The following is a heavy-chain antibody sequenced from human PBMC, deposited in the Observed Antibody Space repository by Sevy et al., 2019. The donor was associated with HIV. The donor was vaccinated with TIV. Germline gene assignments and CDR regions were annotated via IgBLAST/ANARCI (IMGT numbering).Heavy chain of an antibody. CDR1: GYTFTGYY. J-gene: IGHJ5*02. D-gene: IGHD2-15*01. V-gene: IGHV1-2*04. CDR3: AGGLQYCSGGSGYWGLWFDP. CDR2: INPNSGGT. Sequence: ASVKVSCKASGYTFTGYYMHWVRQAPGQGLEWMGWINPNSGGTNYAQKFQGWVTMTRDTSISTAYMELSRLRSDDTAVYYCAGGLQYCSGGSGYWGLWFDPWGQGTLVTVSS.